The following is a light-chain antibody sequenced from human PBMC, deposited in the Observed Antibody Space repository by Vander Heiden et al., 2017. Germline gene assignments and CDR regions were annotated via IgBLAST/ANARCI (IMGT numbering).Light chain of an antibody. V-gene: IGKV1-27*01. CDR1: QGISGY. CDR3: QSDNRAGRT. CDR2: AAS. Sequence: DIQMTQSPSSLSASVGDRVTITCRASQGISGYLAWYQQKPGKLPKLLIYAASTLQSGVPSRFSGSGSGTDFTLTISSLQPEDVATYYCQSDNRAGRTFGQGTKVEIK. J-gene: IGKJ1*01.